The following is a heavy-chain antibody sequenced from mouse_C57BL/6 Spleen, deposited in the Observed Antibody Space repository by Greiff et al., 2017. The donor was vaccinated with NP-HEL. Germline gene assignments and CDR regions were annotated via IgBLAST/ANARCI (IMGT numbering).Heavy chain of an antibody. CDR3: ARGPVTTVVPMDY. D-gene: IGHD1-1*01. CDR2: ISSGSSTI. V-gene: IGHV5-17*01. Sequence: EVKLVESGRGLVKPGGSLKLSCAASGFTFSVYGMHWVRQAPEKGLEWVAYISSGSSTIYYADTVKGRFTISRDNAKNTLFLQMTSLRSEDTAMYYCARGPVTTVVPMDYWGQGTSVTVSS. J-gene: IGHJ4*01. CDR1: GFTFSVYG.